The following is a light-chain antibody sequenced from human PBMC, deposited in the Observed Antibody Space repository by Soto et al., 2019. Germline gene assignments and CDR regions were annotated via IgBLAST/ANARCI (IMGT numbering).Light chain of an antibody. J-gene: IGKJ1*01. V-gene: IGKV3-20*01. CDR1: QSVSSSY. Sequence: EIVLTQSPGTLSLSPGERATLSCRASQSVSSSYLAWYQQKPGQAPRLLIYGASSRATGIPDRFSGSGSGTDFTLTVSSLQSEDFAVYYCQQYNNWPRTFGQGTKADIK. CDR2: GAS. CDR3: QQYNNWPRT.